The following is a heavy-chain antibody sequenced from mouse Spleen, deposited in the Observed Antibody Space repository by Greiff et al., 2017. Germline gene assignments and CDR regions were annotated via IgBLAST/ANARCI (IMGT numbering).Heavy chain of an antibody. Sequence: QVQLQQSGPELVKPGASVKISCKASGYAFSSSWMNWVKQRPGKGLEWIGRIYPGDGDTNYNGKFKGKATLTADKSSSTAYMQLSSLTSEDSAVYFCHYDYDERFAYWGQGTLVTVSA. V-gene: IGHV1-82*01. CDR2: IYPGDGDT. D-gene: IGHD2-4*01. J-gene: IGHJ3*01. CDR3: HYDYDERFAY. CDR1: GYAFSSSW.